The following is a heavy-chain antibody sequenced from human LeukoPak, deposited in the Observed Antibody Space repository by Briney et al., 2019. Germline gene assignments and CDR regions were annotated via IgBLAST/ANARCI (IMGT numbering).Heavy chain of an antibody. CDR1: GFTFSSYS. CDR2: ISSSSSYI. J-gene: IGHJ4*02. CDR3: ARASHYDFWSGYSPDY. V-gene: IGHV3-21*01. Sequence: KTGGSLRLSXAASGFTFSSYSMTWVRQAPGKGLEWVSSISSSSSYIYYADSVKGRFTISRDNAKNSLYLQMNSLRAEDTAVYYCARASHYDFWSGYSPDYWGQGTLVTVSS. D-gene: IGHD3-3*01.